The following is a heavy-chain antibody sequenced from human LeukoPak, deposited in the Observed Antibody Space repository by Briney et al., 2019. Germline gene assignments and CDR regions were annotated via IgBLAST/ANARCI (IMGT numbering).Heavy chain of an antibody. V-gene: IGHV3-30*02. D-gene: IGHD1-26*01. CDR2: IRYDGSNK. Sequence: GSLRLSCAASGFTFSSYGMHWVRQAPGKGLEWVAFIRYDGSNKYYADSVKGRFTISRDNSKNTLYLQMNSLRAEDTAVYYCAKVGATTFSFDYWGQGTLVTVSS. CDR3: AKVGATTFSFDY. J-gene: IGHJ4*02. CDR1: GFTFSSYG.